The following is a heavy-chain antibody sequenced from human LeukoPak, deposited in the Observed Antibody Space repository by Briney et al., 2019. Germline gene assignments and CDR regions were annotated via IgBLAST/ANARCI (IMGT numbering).Heavy chain of an antibody. D-gene: IGHD4-17*01. Sequence: SETLSLTCTVSGGSISSGDYYWSWIRQPPGKGLEWIGYIYYSGSTYYNPSLKSRVTISVDTSKNQFSLKLSSVTAADTAVYYCARGTTVTMGMDVWGQGTTVTVSS. CDR1: GGSISSGDYY. J-gene: IGHJ6*02. CDR2: IYYSGST. V-gene: IGHV4-30-4*01. CDR3: ARGTTVTMGMDV.